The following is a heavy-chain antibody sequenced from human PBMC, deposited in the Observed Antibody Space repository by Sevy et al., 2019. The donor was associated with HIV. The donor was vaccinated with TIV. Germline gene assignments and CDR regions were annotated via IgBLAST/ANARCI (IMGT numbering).Heavy chain of an antibody. V-gene: IGHV3-30*04. Sequence: GGSLRLSCVASGFTFPIYSVVWVRRAPGKGLEWLTLISYDGNNRYYADSVKGRFTISRDNSNNILYLQMTSLRLEDTALYFCARVAVEYCTNDCYHRFDHWGLGTLVTISS. CDR3: ARVAVEYCTNDCYHRFDH. D-gene: IGHD2-8*01. J-gene: IGHJ4*02. CDR1: GFTFPIYS. CDR2: ISYDGNNR.